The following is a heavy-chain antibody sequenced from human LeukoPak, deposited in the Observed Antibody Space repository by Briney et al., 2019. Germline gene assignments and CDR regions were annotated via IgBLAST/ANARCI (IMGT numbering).Heavy chain of an antibody. D-gene: IGHD2-2*01. Sequence: PGRSLRLSCAASGFTFSSYAMHWVRQAPGKGLEWVAVISYDGSNKYYADSVKGRFTIPRDNSKNTLYLQMNSLRAEDTAVYYCARERVVEVVVVPAEFWFDPWGQGTLVTVSS. CDR1: GFTFSSYA. CDR2: ISYDGSNK. J-gene: IGHJ5*02. CDR3: ARERVVEVVVVPAEFWFDP. V-gene: IGHV3-30-3*01.